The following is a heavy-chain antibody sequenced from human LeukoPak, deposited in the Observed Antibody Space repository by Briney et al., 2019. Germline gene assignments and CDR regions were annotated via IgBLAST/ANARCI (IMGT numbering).Heavy chain of an antibody. CDR1: GDSVSSNNGA. CDR2: TYYRSKWCN. Sequence: SQTLSLTCAISGDSVSSNNGAWNWVRQSPSRGLEWLGRTYYRSKWCNDYAESMKGRVSISPDTSKNQFSLQLNSVTPEDTAVYYCARDEGNSGWYTFDYWGQGTLVTVSS. CDR3: ARDEGNSGWYTFDY. V-gene: IGHV6-1*01. D-gene: IGHD6-19*01. J-gene: IGHJ4*02.